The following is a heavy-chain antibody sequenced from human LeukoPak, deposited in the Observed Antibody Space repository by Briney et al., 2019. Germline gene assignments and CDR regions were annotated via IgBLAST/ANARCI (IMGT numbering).Heavy chain of an antibody. D-gene: IGHD3-10*01. Sequence: GGSLILSCVVSGFTFSSYSLIWVRQAPGKGLQWVANMKKDGSETKYVESVKGRFTISRDNAKNSLYLQMNSLRAEDTAVYYCGRHRSGSGTYFIDVWGQGTLVSVSS. V-gene: IGHV3-7*01. CDR3: GRHRSGSGTYFIDV. J-gene: IGHJ4*02. CDR1: GFTFSSYS. CDR2: MKKDGSET.